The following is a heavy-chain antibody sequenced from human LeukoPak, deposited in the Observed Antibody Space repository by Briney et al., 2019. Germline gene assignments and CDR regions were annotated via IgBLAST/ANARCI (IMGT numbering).Heavy chain of an antibody. V-gene: IGHV3-11*04. CDR1: GFTFSDYY. Sequence: GGSLRLSCAASGFTFSDYYMSWIRQAPGKGLGWVSYISSSGSTIYYADSVKGRFTISRDNAKNSLYLQMNSLRAKDTAVYYCARDLVTMTRSYYYYYMDVWGKGTTVTVSS. D-gene: IGHD3-22*01. CDR2: ISSSGSTI. J-gene: IGHJ6*03. CDR3: ARDLVTMTRSYYYYYMDV.